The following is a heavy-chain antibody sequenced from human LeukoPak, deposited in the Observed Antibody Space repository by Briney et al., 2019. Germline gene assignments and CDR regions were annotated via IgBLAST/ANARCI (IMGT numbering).Heavy chain of an antibody. J-gene: IGHJ3*02. V-gene: IGHV3-30*04. CDR3: AREDVAVAGGAFDI. CDR2: ISYDGSKK. Sequence: GGSLRLSCAASGFTFSSYAMHWVRQAPGKGLEWVSVISYDGSKKYYADSVKGRFTISRDNSKNTLSLQMNSLRAEDTAVYYCAREDVAVAGGAFDIWGQGTMVTVSS. CDR1: GFTFSSYA. D-gene: IGHD6-19*01.